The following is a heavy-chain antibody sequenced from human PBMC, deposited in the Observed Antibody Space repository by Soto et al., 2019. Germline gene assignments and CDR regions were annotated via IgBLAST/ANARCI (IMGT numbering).Heavy chain of an antibody. D-gene: IGHD3-3*01. J-gene: IGHJ5*02. CDR1: GYTFTGYY. Sequence: GASVKVSCKASGYTFTGYYMHWVRQAPGQGLEWMGWINPNSGGTNYAQKFQGRVTMTRDTSISTAYMELSRLRSDDTAVYYCARGGITIFGVVNNWFDPWGQGTLVTVSS. V-gene: IGHV1-2*02. CDR3: ARGGITIFGVVNNWFDP. CDR2: INPNSGGT.